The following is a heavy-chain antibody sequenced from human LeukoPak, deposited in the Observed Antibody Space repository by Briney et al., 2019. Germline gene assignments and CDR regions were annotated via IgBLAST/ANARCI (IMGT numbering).Heavy chain of an antibody. Sequence: GGSLRLSCAASGFTFSSYWMSWVRQAPGKGLEWVANIKQDGSEKYYVDSVKGRFTISRDNAKNSLYLQMNSLRAEDTAVYYCARDKRTMVRGVIIGVNYYYMDVWGKGTTVTISS. CDR2: IKQDGSEK. J-gene: IGHJ6*03. CDR1: GFTFSSYW. V-gene: IGHV3-7*01. CDR3: ARDKRTMVRGVIIGVNYYYMDV. D-gene: IGHD3-10*01.